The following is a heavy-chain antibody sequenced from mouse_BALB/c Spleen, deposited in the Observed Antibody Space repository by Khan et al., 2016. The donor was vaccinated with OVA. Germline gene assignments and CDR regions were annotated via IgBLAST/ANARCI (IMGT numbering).Heavy chain of an antibody. D-gene: IGHD3-1*01. Sequence: EVQLQESGPGLVKPSQSLSLTCSVTGYSITSGYFWNWIRQFPGNKLEWMGYIRYDGNSNYYPSLKNRISISRDTSKNQFFLKLNSVTPEDTATXYSARGGSSGPAWFTNWGQGTLVTVSA. CDR2: IRYDGNS. CDR1: GYSITSGYF. CDR3: ARGGSSGPAWFTN. J-gene: IGHJ3*01. V-gene: IGHV3-6*02.